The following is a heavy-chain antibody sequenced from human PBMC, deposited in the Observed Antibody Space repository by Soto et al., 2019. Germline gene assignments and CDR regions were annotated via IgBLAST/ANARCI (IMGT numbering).Heavy chain of an antibody. D-gene: IGHD2-2*01. V-gene: IGHV1-69*04. CDR2: IIPILGIA. CDR1: GGTFSSYT. CDR3: AREITECSSTRCYYGDWFDP. Sequence: GASVKVSCKASGGTFSSYTISWVRQAPGQGLEWMGRIIPILGIANYAQKFQGRVTITADKSTSTAYMELSSLRSEDTAVYYCAREITECSSTRCYYGDWFDPWGQGTLVTVSS. J-gene: IGHJ5*02.